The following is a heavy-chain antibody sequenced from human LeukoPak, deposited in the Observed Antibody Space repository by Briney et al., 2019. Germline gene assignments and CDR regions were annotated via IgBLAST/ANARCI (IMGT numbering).Heavy chain of an antibody. J-gene: IGHJ4*02. CDR3: AREMAFPQDS. V-gene: IGHV1-2*02. D-gene: IGHD3-3*02. CDR1: GYTFTDYY. Sequence: ASVKVSCKASGYTFTDYYMHWVRQAPGQGLEWMGWNSPNSGDTNYAQNFQGRVTMTRDTSISTAYMELNRLRSDDTAVYYCAREMAFPQDSWGQGTLVTVSS. CDR2: NSPNSGDT.